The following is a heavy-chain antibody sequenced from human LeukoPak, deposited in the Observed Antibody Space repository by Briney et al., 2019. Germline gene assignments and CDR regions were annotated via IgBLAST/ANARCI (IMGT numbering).Heavy chain of an antibody. D-gene: IGHD3-10*01. V-gene: IGHV1-69*06. CDR3: ARDQGLWFGELLQHYYYYYMDV. Sequence: EASVKVSCKASGGTFSSYAISWVRQAPGQGLEWMGGIIPIFGTANYAQKFQGRVTITADKSTSTAYMELSSLRSEDTAVYYCARDQGLWFGELLQHYYYYYMDVWGKGTTVTVSS. CDR1: GGTFSSYA. CDR2: IIPIFGTA. J-gene: IGHJ6*03.